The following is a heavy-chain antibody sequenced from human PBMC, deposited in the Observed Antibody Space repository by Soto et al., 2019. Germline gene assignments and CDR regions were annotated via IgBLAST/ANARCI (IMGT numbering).Heavy chain of an antibody. CDR3: ARLGGYGSSTNCYGYYGMDV. Sequence: PSETLSLSCTVSGGSISSYYWSWIRQPPGKGLDWIGYIYYSGSTNYNPSLKSRVTISVDTSKNQFSLKLSSVTVADTAVYYCARLGGYGSSTNCYGYYGMDVWGRGTTVTVSS. D-gene: IGHD2-2*01. CDR1: GGSISSYY. J-gene: IGHJ6*02. V-gene: IGHV4-59*08. CDR2: IYYSGST.